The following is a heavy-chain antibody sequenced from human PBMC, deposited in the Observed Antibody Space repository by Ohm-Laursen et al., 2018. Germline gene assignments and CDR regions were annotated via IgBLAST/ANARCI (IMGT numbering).Heavy chain of an antibody. Sequence: SDTLSLTCAVSGYSISSGYFWGWIRQPPGKGLEWIGTIYHSGSTYYNPSLKSRVTISVDTSKNQFPLKLSSVTAADTAVYYCAREGEAAAGIDYWGQGTLVTVSS. D-gene: IGHD6-13*01. CDR2: IYHSGST. CDR3: AREGEAAAGIDY. CDR1: GYSISSGYF. V-gene: IGHV4-38-2*02. J-gene: IGHJ4*02.